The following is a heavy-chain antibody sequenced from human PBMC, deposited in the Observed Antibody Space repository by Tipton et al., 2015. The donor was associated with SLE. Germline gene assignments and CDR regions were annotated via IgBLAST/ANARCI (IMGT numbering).Heavy chain of an antibody. V-gene: IGHV4-39*07. J-gene: IGHJ4*02. D-gene: IGHD4-11*01. Sequence: TLSLTCAVYGGSITSSSYYWAWIRQSPGEGVEWIGEIYYRGSTNYNPSLKSRVTISVDTSKNQFSLKLRSVTAADTAVYYCARTDDNSTLDFDYWGQGTLVTVSS. CDR2: IYYRGST. CDR3: ARTDDNSTLDFDY. CDR1: GGSITSSSYY.